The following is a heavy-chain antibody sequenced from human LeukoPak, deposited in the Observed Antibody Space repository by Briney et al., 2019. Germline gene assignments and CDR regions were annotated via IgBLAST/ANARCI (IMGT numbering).Heavy chain of an antibody. Sequence: PSETLSLTCAVSGGSISGNNWWTWVRQSPGQGLEWIGEIHHGGGTNSNPSLKSRVSRTVDESKKQVSLKLYAVTAAETAVYYCARYTSGYYAIDSWGQGIMVSVSS. D-gene: IGHD6-25*01. V-gene: IGHV4-4*02. CDR2: IHHGGGT. CDR3: ARYTSGYYAIDS. J-gene: IGHJ4*02. CDR1: GGSISGNNW.